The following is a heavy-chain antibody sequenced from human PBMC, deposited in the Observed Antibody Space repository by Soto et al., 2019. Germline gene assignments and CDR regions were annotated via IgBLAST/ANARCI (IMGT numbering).Heavy chain of an antibody. Sequence: PGGSLRLSCAASGFTFSSYWMHWVRQAPGKGLVWVSRINSDGSSTSYADSVKGRFTISRDNAKNTLYLQMNSLRAEDTAVYYCSRGNHDTLTGYFVRGMDVWGQGTTVTVSS. D-gene: IGHD3-9*01. V-gene: IGHV3-74*01. CDR3: SRGNHDTLTGYFVRGMDV. CDR2: INSDGSST. CDR1: GFTFSSYW. J-gene: IGHJ6*02.